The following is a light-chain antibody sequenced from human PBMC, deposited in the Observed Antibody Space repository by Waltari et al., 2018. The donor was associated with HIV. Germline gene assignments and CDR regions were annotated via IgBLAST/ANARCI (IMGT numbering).Light chain of an antibody. J-gene: IGLJ2*01. CDR3: CAEAGADTPVG. Sequence: QSALIPLASFSGSPGESIILSCTVDSNNLGGYNLVSWYQQHPGSAPKLIMYGVNTRPSDVSSRFSGSKAGNTAALTISGSQAEDEAVKFCCAEAGADTPVGFGGGTKLTVL. CDR1: SNNLGGYNL. V-gene: IGLV2-23*02. CDR2: GVN.